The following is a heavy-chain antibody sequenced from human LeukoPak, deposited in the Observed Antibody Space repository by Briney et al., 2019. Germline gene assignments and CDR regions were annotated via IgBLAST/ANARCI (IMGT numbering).Heavy chain of an antibody. CDR3: AKGLYGDYVIYRYYFDY. CDR2: IKTDGSIT. Sequence: GGSLRLSCAASGFSFSVYWMHWVRQAPGKGPVWVSRIKTDGSITDYADFVKGRFTISRDNAKNTLYLQMNSLRAEDTAVYYCAKGLYGDYVIYRYYFDYWGQGTLVTVSS. CDR1: GFSFSVYW. V-gene: IGHV3-74*01. J-gene: IGHJ4*02. D-gene: IGHD4-17*01.